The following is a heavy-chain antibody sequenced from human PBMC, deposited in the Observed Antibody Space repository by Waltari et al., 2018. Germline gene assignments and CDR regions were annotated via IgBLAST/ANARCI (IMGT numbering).Heavy chain of an antibody. CDR2: INHSGST. CDR3: ARGHWNYEA. Sequence: QVQLQQWGAGLLKPSETLSLTCAVYGGSFSDYYWSWIRQPPGKGLEWIGEINHSGSTNYNSSLKSRVTISVDTSRNQFSLKLSSVTAADTAMYYCARGHWNYEAWGLGTVVTVSS. CDR1: GGSFSDYY. V-gene: IGHV4-34*01. D-gene: IGHD1-7*01. J-gene: IGHJ3*01.